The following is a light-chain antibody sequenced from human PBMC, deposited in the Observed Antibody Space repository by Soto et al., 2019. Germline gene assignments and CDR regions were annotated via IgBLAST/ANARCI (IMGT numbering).Light chain of an antibody. CDR2: NTS. CDR1: QRISSRN. Sequence: EIVLTQSPGTLSLSPRERATLSCRASQRISSRNLAWYQQKPGQAPRLLIYNTSSRATGIPDRFSGSGSVTDCTRTINRLEPEDFAVYYCQQYSDLPYTFGQGTKLEVK. J-gene: IGKJ2*01. CDR3: QQYSDLPYT. V-gene: IGKV3-20*01.